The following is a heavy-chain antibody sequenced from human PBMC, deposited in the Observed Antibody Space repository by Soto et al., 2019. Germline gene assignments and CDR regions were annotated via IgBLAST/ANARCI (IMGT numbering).Heavy chain of an antibody. CDR1: GFTFSSYE. CDR3: ASLSTPLTPTFDY. Sequence: GGSLRLSCAASGFTFSSYEMNWVRQAPGKGLEWVSYISSSGSTIYYADSVKGRFTISRDNAKNSLYLQMNSLRAEDTAVYYCASLSTPLTPTFDYWGQGTLVTVSS. D-gene: IGHD1-26*01. CDR2: ISSSGSTI. J-gene: IGHJ4*02. V-gene: IGHV3-48*03.